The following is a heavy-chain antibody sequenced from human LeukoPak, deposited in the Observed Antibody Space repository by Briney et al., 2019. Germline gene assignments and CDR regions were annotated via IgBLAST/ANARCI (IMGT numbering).Heavy chain of an antibody. D-gene: IGHD3-22*01. CDR2: INHSGST. V-gene: IGHV4-34*01. CDR3: ARVVPQGYDSSGLIDY. CDR1: GGSFTGYY. Sequence: PSETLSLTCAVYGGSFTGYYWSWIRQPPGKGLEWIGEINHSGSTNYNPSLKSRVTISVDTSKNQFSLKLSSVTAADTAVYYCARVVPQGYDSSGLIDYWGQGTLVTVSS. J-gene: IGHJ4*02.